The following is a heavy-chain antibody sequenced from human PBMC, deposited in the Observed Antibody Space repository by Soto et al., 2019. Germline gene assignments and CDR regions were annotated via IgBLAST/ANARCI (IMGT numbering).Heavy chain of an antibody. J-gene: IGHJ4*02. V-gene: IGHV3-21*01. CDR1: GFTFSSYS. Sequence: GGSLRLSCAASGFTFSSYSMNWVRQAPGKGLEWVSSISSSSSYIYYADSVKGRFTISRDNAKNSLYLQMNSLRAEDTAVYYCARDQRQQLVEFDYWGQGTLVTVSS. CDR2: ISSSSSYI. D-gene: IGHD6-13*01. CDR3: ARDQRQQLVEFDY.